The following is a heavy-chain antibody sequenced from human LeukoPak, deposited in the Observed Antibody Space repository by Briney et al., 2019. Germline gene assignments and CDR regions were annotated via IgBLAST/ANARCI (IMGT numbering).Heavy chain of an antibody. CDR1: GASINIFF. J-gene: IGHJ4*02. CDR3: ARGGQYDDFDY. V-gene: IGHV4-59*01. Sequence: SETLSLTCTVSGASINIFFWIWIQEPPGEGMEWVGYILYTRNSKFNRSLKGRVTILLDTFKKQFSLKLSSVTAADTAVYYCARGGQYDDFDYWGQGTLVTVSS. CDR2: ILYTRNS. D-gene: IGHD3-16*01.